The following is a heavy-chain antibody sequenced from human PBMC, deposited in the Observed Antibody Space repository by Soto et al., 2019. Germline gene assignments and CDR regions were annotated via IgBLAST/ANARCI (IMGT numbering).Heavy chain of an antibody. CDR1: GGTFSSYA. CDR2: INPIFGTP. Sequence: GASVKVSCKASGGTFSSYAISWVRQAPGQGLEWMGGINPIFGTPHYAQKYQGRVTITADTFTNTAYIELTRLTSDDTAVYFCAREGRHFDYWGQGTLVTVSS. CDR3: AREGRHFDY. V-gene: IGHV1-69*06. J-gene: IGHJ4*02.